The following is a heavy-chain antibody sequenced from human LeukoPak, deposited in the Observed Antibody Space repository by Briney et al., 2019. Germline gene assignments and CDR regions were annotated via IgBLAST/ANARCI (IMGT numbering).Heavy chain of an antibody. V-gene: IGHV1-2*02. CDR1: GYTFTDSY. Sequence: ASVKVSCKASGYTFTDSYLHWVRLAPGQGLEWPGWINPNSGGTNYAQSFQGRVTMTRDTSITTAYMELSSLRSDDTAVYFCARIPSWDCSTTTCGSGGYCFDCWGQGTLVTVSP. CDR2: INPNSGGT. J-gene: IGHJ4*02. CDR3: ARIPSWDCSTTTCGSGGYCFDC. D-gene: IGHD2-2*01.